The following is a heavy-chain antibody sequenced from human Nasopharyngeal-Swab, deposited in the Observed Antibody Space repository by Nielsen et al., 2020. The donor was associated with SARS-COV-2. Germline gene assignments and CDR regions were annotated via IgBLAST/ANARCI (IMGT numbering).Heavy chain of an antibody. Sequence: WIRQPPGKGLEWIGSIYYSGSTYYNPSLKSRVTISVDTSKNQFSLKLSSVTAADTAVYYCARPRGSGWYREAFDIWGQGTMVTVS. D-gene: IGHD6-19*01. J-gene: IGHJ3*02. V-gene: IGHV4-39*01. CDR3: ARPRGSGWYREAFDI. CDR2: IYYSGST.